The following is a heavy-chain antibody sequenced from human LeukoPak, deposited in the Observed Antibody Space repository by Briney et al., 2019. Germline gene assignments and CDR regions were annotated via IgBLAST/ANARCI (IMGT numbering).Heavy chain of an antibody. Sequence: PSETLSLTCAVYGGSFSGYYWSWIRQPPGKGLEWIGEINHSGSTNYNPSLNSRVTISVDTSKTQFSLKLSSVTAADTAVYYCATKLRGYSYGYSSGVFDYWGQGTLVTVSP. CDR3: ATKLRGYSYGYSSGVFDY. CDR1: GGSFSGYY. J-gene: IGHJ4*02. D-gene: IGHD5-18*01. V-gene: IGHV4-34*01. CDR2: INHSGST.